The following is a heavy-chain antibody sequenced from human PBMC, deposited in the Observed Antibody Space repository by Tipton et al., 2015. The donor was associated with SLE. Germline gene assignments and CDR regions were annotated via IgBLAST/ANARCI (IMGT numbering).Heavy chain of an antibody. Sequence: TLSLTCTVSGGSVSSSSKYWAWLRQPPGKGLEWIGSIYYTVTTTHYNSFLKSRVTMSVDTSKNQFSLRLTSVIAADTAVYYCARLHGYSYGLNWFDPWGQGTLISVSS. CDR1: GGSVSSSSKY. J-gene: IGHJ5*02. V-gene: IGHV4-39*07. CDR2: IYYTVTTT. CDR3: ARLHGYSYGLNWFDP. D-gene: IGHD5-18*01.